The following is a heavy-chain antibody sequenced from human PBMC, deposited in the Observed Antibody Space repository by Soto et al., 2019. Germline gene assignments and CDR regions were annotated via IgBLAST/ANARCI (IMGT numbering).Heavy chain of an antibody. Sequence: GGSLRLSCAASGFTFSSYAMSWVRQAPGKGLEWVSAISGSGGSTYYADSVKGRFTISRDNSKNTLYLQMNSLRAEDTAVYYCAKEGSSSSWYPEKALDYWGQGTLVTVSS. CDR1: GFTFSSYA. J-gene: IGHJ4*02. D-gene: IGHD6-13*01. CDR2: ISGSGGST. V-gene: IGHV3-23*01. CDR3: AKEGSSSSWYPEKALDY.